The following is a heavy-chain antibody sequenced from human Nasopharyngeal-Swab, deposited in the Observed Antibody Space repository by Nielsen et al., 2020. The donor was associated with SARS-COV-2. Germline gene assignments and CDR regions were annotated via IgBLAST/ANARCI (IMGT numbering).Heavy chain of an antibody. CDR3: ARASGDYEVYFDY. V-gene: IGHV3-21*01. Sequence: GEPLKISCAASGFTFSSYSMNWVRQAPGKGLEWVSSISSSSSYIYYADSVKGRFTISRDNAKNSLYLQMNSLRAEDTAVYYCARASGDYEVYFDYWGQGTLVTVSS. CDR2: ISSSSSYI. J-gene: IGHJ4*02. D-gene: IGHD4-17*01. CDR1: GFTFSSYS.